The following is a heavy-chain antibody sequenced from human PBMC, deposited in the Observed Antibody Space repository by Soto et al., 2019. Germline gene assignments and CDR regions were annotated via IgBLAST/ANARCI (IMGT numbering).Heavy chain of an antibody. V-gene: IGHV4-59*01. CDR2: IYYSGST. J-gene: IGHJ6*02. Sequence: SETLSLTCTVSGGSISSYYWSWIRQPPGKGLEWIGYIYYSGSTNYNPSLKSRVTISVDTSKNQFSLKLSSVTAADTAVYYCARWDSSGWYDGMHVWGPGTTVTVSS. CDR3: ARWDSSGWYDGMHV. CDR1: GGSISSYY. D-gene: IGHD6-19*01.